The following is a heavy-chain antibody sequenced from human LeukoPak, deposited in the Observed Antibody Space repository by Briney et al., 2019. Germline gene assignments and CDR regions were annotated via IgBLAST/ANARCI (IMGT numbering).Heavy chain of an antibody. CDR1: GGTFSSYA. D-gene: IGHD2-15*01. J-gene: IGHJ6*03. CDR3: ALVVADRDYYYMDV. V-gene: IGHV1-69*05. Sequence: SVKVSCKASGGTFSSYAISWVRQAPGQGREWMGRIIPIFGTANYAQKFQGRVTITTDESTSTAYMELSSLRSEDTAVYYCALVVADRDYYYMDVWGKGTTVTVSS. CDR2: IIPIFGTA.